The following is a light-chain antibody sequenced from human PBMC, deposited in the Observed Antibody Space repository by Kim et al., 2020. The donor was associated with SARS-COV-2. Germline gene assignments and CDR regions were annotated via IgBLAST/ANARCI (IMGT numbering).Light chain of an antibody. CDR3: QKYNSAPWT. CDR1: QDITNS. CDR2: AAS. J-gene: IGKJ1*01. V-gene: IGKV1-27*01. Sequence: SASVGDRVTIPCRASQDITNSLAWYQQKPGKVPKVLIYAASTLQSGVPSRFSGSGSGTEFTLTISSLQTEDVATYYCQKYNSAPWTFGPGTKVDIK.